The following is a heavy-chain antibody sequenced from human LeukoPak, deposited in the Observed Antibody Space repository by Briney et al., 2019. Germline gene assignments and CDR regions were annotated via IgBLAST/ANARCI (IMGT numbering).Heavy chain of an antibody. D-gene: IGHD3-10*01. J-gene: IGHJ4*02. V-gene: IGHV1-69*01. CDR1: RGTFSSYA. CDR3: ARGPIRWFGFDY. Sequence: GSSVKVSCKASRGTFSSYAISGVRQAPGQGLEWMGGIIPIFGTANYAQKFQGRVTITADESTSTAYMVLSRISSERTAVYYCARGPIRWFGFDYWGQGTLVTVSS. CDR2: IIPIFGTA.